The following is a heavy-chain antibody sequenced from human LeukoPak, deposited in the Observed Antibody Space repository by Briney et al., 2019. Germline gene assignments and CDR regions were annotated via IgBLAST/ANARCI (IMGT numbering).Heavy chain of an antibody. J-gene: IGHJ4*02. CDR2: IKQAGSEK. D-gene: IGHD3-9*01. CDR1: GFTFSSYW. CDR3: AREGLRYFDWTTNDY. Sequence: GGSLRLSCAASGFTFSSYWMSWVRQAPGKGLEWVANIKQAGSEKYTVDSVKGRFTISRDNAKNSLYLKMNSLRAEDTAVYYCAREGLRYFDWTTNDYWGQGTLVTVS. V-gene: IGHV3-7*01.